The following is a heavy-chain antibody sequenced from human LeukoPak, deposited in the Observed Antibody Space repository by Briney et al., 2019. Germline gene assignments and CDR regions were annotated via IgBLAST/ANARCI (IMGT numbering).Heavy chain of an antibody. J-gene: IGHJ4*02. CDR1: GFTFSSYA. V-gene: IGHV3-23*01. CDR2: ISGSGGST. Sequence: PGGSLRLSCAASGFTFSSYAMSWVRQAPGKGLEWVSAISGSGGSTYYADSVKGRFTISRDNSKNTLYLQMNSLRAEDTAAYYCAKPRRGYYDILTGFDYWGQGTLVTVSS. D-gene: IGHD3-9*01. CDR3: AKPRRGYYDILTGFDY.